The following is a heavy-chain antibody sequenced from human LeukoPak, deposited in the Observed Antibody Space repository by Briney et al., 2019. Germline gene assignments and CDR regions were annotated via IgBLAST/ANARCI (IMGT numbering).Heavy chain of an antibody. CDR3: AKDARRSSGWYFFDH. J-gene: IGHJ4*02. CDR2: ISDSGGTT. V-gene: IGHV3-23*01. D-gene: IGHD6-19*01. CDR1: GFTFSNLA. Sequence: PGGSLRLSCVASGFTFSNLAMGWVRQAPGKGLEWVSVISDSGGTTYYADSVKGRFTISRDNSRNTLYPQMNSLRVEDTAVYYCAKDARRSSGWYFFDHWGQGTLVTVSS.